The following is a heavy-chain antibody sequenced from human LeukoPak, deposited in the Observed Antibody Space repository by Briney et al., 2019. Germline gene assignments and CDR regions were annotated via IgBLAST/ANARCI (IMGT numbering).Heavy chain of an antibody. CDR3: ARINTIMATFDY. V-gene: IGHV4-38-2*02. Sequence: SETLSLTCTVPGYFINSNYYWGWIRQPPGKGLEWIATISHSGSTYYNPSLKSRVTISVETSKSQFSLKLSSVTAADTAVYYCARINTIMATFDYWGQGTLVTVSS. J-gene: IGHJ4*02. CDR2: ISHSGST. CDR1: GYFINSNYY. D-gene: IGHD5-24*01.